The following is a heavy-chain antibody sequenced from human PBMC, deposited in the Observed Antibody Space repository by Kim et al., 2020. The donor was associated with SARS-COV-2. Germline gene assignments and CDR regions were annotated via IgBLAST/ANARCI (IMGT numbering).Heavy chain of an antibody. V-gene: IGHV3-21*01. Sequence: GGSLRLSCAASGFTFSSYSMNWVRQAPGKGLEWVSSISSSSSYIYYADSVKGRFTISRDNAKNSLYLQMNSLRAEDTAVYYCARDLLGNPSTLGDYWGQGTLVTVSS. CDR3: ARDLLGNPSTLGDY. CDR1: GFTFSSYS. D-gene: IGHD2-2*01. J-gene: IGHJ4*02. CDR2: ISSSSSYI.